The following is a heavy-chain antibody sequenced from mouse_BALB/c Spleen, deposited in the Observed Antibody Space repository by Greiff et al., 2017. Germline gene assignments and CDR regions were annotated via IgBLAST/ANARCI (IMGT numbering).Heavy chain of an antibody. CDR1: GYTFTSYV. V-gene: IGHV1S45*01. CDR3: ARGTTVPAWFAY. Sequence: VQLQQSGPELVKPGASVKMSCKASGYTFTSYVMHWVKQSHGKSLEWIGYIDPFNGGTSYNQKFKGKATLTVDKSSSTAYMHLSSLTSEDSAVYYCARGTTVPAWFAYWGQGTLVTVSA. D-gene: IGHD1-1*01. CDR2: IDPFNGGT. J-gene: IGHJ3*01.